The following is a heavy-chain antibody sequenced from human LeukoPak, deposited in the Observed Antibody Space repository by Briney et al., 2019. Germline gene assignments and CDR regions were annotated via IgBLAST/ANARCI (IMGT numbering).Heavy chain of an antibody. Sequence: GSSVMVSCKASGGTFSSYAISWVRQAPGQGLEWMGGIIPIFGTANYAQKFQGRVTITTDESTSTAYMELSSLRSEDTAVYYCAHVYSSVWYGVHYWGQGTLVTVSS. CDR3: AHVYSSVWYGVHY. CDR1: GGTFSSYA. D-gene: IGHD6-19*01. J-gene: IGHJ4*02. V-gene: IGHV1-69*05. CDR2: IIPIFGTA.